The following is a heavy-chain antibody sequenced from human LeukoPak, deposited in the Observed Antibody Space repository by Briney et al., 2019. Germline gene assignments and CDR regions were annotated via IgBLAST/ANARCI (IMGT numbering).Heavy chain of an antibody. V-gene: IGHV3-21*01. Sequence: GGSLRLSCAASGFNFNTYTMNWVRQAPGKGLEWVSSISSDSPYIYYADAVHGRFTVSRDNAKYSLYLQMNSLRAEDTAVYYCANAFDYWGQGTLVTVSS. J-gene: IGHJ4*02. CDR2: ISSDSPYI. CDR1: GFNFNTYT. CDR3: ANAFDY.